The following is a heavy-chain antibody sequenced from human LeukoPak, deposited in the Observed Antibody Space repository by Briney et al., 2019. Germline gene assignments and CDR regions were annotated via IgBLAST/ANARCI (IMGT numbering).Heavy chain of an antibody. D-gene: IGHD6-13*01. CDR3: ASLGSSSWYLHPGY. J-gene: IGHJ4*02. V-gene: IGHV3-30*02. Sequence: GGSLRLSCAASGFTFSSYAMHWVRQAPGKGLEWVAFIRSDGSNKYYADSMKGRFTISRDNSKNTLFLQMNSLRAEDTAVYYCASLGSSSWYLHPGYWGQGTLVTVSS. CDR2: IRSDGSNK. CDR1: GFTFSSYA.